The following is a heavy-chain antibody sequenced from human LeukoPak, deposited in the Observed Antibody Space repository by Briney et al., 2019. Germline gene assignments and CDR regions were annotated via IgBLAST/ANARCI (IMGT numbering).Heavy chain of an antibody. CDR3: ARRGGSSSRRSPIDY. V-gene: IGHV3-7*01. CDR2: IKQDGSQR. D-gene: IGHD6-6*01. Sequence: GGSLRLSCTASGFTFSDYWMTWVRQAPGKGPEWVANIKQDGSQRYYVDSVRGRFTISRDNAKNSLFLQMNGLRAEDTAVYYRARRGGSSSRRSPIDYWGQGTLVTVYS. CDR1: GFTFSDYW. J-gene: IGHJ4*02.